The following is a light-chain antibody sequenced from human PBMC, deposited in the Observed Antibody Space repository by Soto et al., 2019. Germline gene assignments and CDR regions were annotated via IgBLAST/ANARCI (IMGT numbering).Light chain of an antibody. CDR1: QSISNY. CDR3: QQTNKTPYT. CDR2: AAS. J-gene: IGKJ2*01. V-gene: IGKV1-39*01. Sequence: DIQMTQSPSSLSASVGDRVTITCRASQSISNYLNWYQQKPGKAPKLLIYAASNLQTGVPSKFSGSGSGTDFTLTISSLQPEDFATYYCQQTNKTPYTFGQGTKLEIK.